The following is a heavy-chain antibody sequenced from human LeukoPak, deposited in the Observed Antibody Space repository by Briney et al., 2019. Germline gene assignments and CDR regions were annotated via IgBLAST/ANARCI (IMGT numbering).Heavy chain of an antibody. J-gene: IGHJ4*02. Sequence: GGSLRLSCVASGFTFSSYGMHWVRQPPGKGLEWVAFIRYDGSNEYYADSVKGRFTISRDNSRDTLHLQMNSLRAEDTAVYYCAKDNYDYGDYDGGDYWGQGTLVTVSS. CDR2: IRYDGSNE. CDR3: AKDNYDYGDYDGGDY. CDR1: GFTFSSYG. D-gene: IGHD4-17*01. V-gene: IGHV3-30*02.